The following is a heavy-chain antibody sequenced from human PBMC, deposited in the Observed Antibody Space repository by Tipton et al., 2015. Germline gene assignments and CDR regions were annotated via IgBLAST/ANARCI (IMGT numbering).Heavy chain of an antibody. J-gene: IGHJ1*01. Sequence: TLSLTCTVSSGSISRSYWSWIRQPPGKGLEWIGYIFYDGSTNYNPSLKSRLTISVDTSKTQFPLKVSSVTASDTAVYYCARASIIQGYYHDSSRYYLFNSWGQGTLVTVSS. D-gene: IGHD3-22*01. CDR1: SGSISRSY. V-gene: IGHV4-59*01. CDR2: IFYDGST. CDR3: ARASIIQGYYHDSSRYYLFNS.